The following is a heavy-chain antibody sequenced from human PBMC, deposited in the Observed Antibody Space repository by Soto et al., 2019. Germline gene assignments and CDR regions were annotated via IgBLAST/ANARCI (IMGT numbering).Heavy chain of an antibody. Sequence: EVQLAESGGGMVQPGGSLRLSCVASGFTFSSYDMHWVRQAPGKGLEYVSSISSNGGTRYYGNYVKGRFTIPRDNSKNTLYPQMGSLRAEDMAVYYCVSRVSGNYDYWGQGTLVTVSS. D-gene: IGHD1-7*01. J-gene: IGHJ4*02. V-gene: IGHV3-64*01. CDR1: GFTFSSYD. CDR3: VSRVSGNYDY. CDR2: ISSNGGTR.